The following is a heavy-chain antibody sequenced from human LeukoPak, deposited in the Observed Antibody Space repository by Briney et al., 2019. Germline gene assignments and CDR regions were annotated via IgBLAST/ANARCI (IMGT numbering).Heavy chain of an antibody. CDR2: IIPIFGTA. Sequence: SVKVSCRASGGTFSSYAISWVRQAPGQGLEWMGGIIPIFGTANYAQKFQGRVTITTDESTSTAYMELSSLRSEDTAVYYCARSNSSYFDPWGQGTLVTVSS. V-gene: IGHV1-69*05. CDR3: ARSNSSYFDP. D-gene: IGHD6-13*01. J-gene: IGHJ5*02. CDR1: GGTFSSYA.